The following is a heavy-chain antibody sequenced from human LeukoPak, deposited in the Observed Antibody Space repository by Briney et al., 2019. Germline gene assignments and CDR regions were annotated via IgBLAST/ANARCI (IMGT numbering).Heavy chain of an antibody. CDR1: GYTFTSYY. CDR2: INPSGGST. Sequence: ASVKVSCTASGYTFTSYYMHWVRQAPGQGLEWMGIINPSGGSTSYAQKFQGRVTMTRDTSISTAYMELSRLRSDDTAVYYCARDNVIRWGQGTLVTVSS. D-gene: IGHD3-16*02. V-gene: IGHV1-46*01. J-gene: IGHJ4*02. CDR3: ARDNVIR.